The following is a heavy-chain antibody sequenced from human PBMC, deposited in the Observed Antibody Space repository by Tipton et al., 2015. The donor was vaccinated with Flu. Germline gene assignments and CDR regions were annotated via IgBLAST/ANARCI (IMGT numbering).Heavy chain of an antibody. CDR1: GGSFSGYY. V-gene: IGHV4-34*01. CDR3: ARDDSGFNDY. CDR2: INHSGST. J-gene: IGHJ4*02. D-gene: IGHD3-22*01. Sequence: TLSLTCAVYGGSFSGYYWSWIRQPPGKGLEWIGEINHSGSTNYNPSLKSRVTISVDTSKNQFSPKLSSVTAADTAVYYCARDDSGFNDYWGPGTLVTVSS.